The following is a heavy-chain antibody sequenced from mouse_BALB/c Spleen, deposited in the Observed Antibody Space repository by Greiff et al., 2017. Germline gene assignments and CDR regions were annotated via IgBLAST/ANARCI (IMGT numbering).Heavy chain of an antibody. CDR3: ARKNFDV. V-gene: IGHV1-7*01. J-gene: IGHJ1*01. Sequence: QVQLQQSGAELAKPGASVKMSCKASGYTFTSYWMHWVKQRPGQGLEWIGYINPSTGYTEYNQKFKDKATLTAAKSSSTAYMQLSSLTSEDSAVYYCARKNFDVWGAGTTVTVSS. CDR2: INPSTGYT. CDR1: GYTFTSYW.